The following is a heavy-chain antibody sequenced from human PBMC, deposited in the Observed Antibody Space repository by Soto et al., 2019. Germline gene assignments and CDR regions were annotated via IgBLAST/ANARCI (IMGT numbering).Heavy chain of an antibody. J-gene: IGHJ6*02. D-gene: IGHD5-18*01. CDR2: INPSGGST. V-gene: IGHV1-46*03. CDR1: VYTFTSDY. CDR3: ARTPIQLWSTGHYYYGMDV. Sequence: GSSVKGSCKASVYTFTSDYVHWGRQAPGKGLEWMGIINPSGGSTSYAQKFQGRVTMTRDTSTSTVYMELSSLRSEDTAVYYCARTPIQLWSTGHYYYGMDVWGQGTTVTVSS.